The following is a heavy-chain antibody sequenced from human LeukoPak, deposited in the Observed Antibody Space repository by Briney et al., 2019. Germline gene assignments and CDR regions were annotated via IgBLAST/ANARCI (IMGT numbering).Heavy chain of an antibody. Sequence: SEALSLTCAVSGYSISSGYYWGWIRQPPGKGLEWIGSIYHSGSTFYNPSLKSRVTISVDTSKNQFSLKLTSVTAADTAVYYCARLMSTIDSWGQGTLVTVSS. D-gene: IGHD5-24*01. CDR3: ARLMSTIDS. V-gene: IGHV4-38-2*01. CDR1: GYSISSGYY. CDR2: IYHSGST. J-gene: IGHJ4*02.